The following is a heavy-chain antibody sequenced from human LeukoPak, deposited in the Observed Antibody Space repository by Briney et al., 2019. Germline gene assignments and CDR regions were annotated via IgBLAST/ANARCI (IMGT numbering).Heavy chain of an antibody. CDR1: GGTFSSYA. V-gene: IGHV1-69*05. CDR2: IIPIFGTA. Sequence: SVKVSCKASGGTFSSYAISWVRQAPGQGLEWMGGIIPIFGTANYAQKFQGRVTITTDESTSTAYMELRSLRSDDTAVYYCARSLFMIMFGGVIVIPGTDAFDIWGQGTMVTVSS. CDR3: ARSLFMIMFGGVIVIPGTDAFDI. D-gene: IGHD3-16*02. J-gene: IGHJ3*02.